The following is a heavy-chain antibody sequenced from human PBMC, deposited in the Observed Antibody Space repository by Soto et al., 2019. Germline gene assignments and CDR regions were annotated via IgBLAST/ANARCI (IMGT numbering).Heavy chain of an antibody. J-gene: IGHJ5*02. CDR2: IYSSGST. V-gene: IGHV4-31*03. CDR3: ARGKYTYGYAIDR. D-gene: IGHD5-18*01. CDR1: GGSISSGGYY. Sequence: QVQLQESGPGLVKPSQTLSLTCSVSGGSISSGGYYWSWDRQHPGKGLEGIGYIYSSGSTYHNPSLESRVSISIDTSKNHCSLKRTAVTAADTAVYFCARGKYTYGYAIDRWGQGTLVTGSS.